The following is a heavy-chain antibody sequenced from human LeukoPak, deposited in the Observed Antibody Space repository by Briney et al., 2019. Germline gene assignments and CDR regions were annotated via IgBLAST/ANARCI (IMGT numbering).Heavy chain of an antibody. V-gene: IGHV1-18*01. J-gene: IGHJ6*03. CDR3: ARDMDTAMVARLYYYYYYMDV. CDR1: GYTFTSYG. CDR2: ISAYNGDT. Sequence: GASVKVSCKASGYTFTSYGISWVRQAPGQGLEWMGWISAYNGDTNYAQELQGRVTMTTDTSTSTAYMELRSLGSDDTAVYYCARDMDTAMVARLYYYYYYMDVWGKGTTVTVSS. D-gene: IGHD5-18*01.